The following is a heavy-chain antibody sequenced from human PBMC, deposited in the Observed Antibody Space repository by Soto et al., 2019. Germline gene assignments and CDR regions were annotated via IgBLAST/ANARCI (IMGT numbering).Heavy chain of an antibody. CDR2: ISYDGSVR. CDR1: GFTFSSYG. CDR3: VKDWSGSFRGAYYFDY. J-gene: IGHJ4*02. V-gene: IGHV3-30*18. D-gene: IGHD1-26*01. Sequence: QLVESGGGVVQPGRSLRLSCAASGFTFSSYGIHWVRQAPGKGLEWVAVISYDGSVRYYGDSMTGRVTISRDNSKNMVYLQMNSLRAEDTAVYYCVKDWSGSFRGAYYFDYWGKGSLITVSS.